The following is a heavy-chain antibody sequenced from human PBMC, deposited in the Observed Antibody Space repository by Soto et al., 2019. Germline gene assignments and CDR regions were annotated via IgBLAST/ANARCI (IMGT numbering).Heavy chain of an antibody. D-gene: IGHD3-22*01. Sequence: GGSLRLSCAASGFTVSNNHMTWVRQAPGKGLEWVSVIYAGGNTHYADSVEGRFTISRDNSNNMLYLQMNSLRAEDTAVYYCVREKVTMIVGFYYFDYWGQGTRVTVSS. CDR3: VREKVTMIVGFYYFDY. CDR1: GFTVSNNH. V-gene: IGHV3-66*01. J-gene: IGHJ4*02. CDR2: IYAGGNT.